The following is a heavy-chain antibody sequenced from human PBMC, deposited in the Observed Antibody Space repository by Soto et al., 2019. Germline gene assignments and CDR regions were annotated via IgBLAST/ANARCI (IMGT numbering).Heavy chain of an antibody. CDR3: ARLVQLLQGRWFDP. Sequence: SETLSLTCTVSGGSISSGDYYWSWIRQPPGKGLEWIGYTYYSGSTYYNPSLKSRVTISVDTSKNQFSLKLSSVTAADTAVYYCARLVQLLQGRWFDPWGQGTLVTVSS. D-gene: IGHD2-15*01. J-gene: IGHJ5*02. V-gene: IGHV4-30-4*01. CDR1: GGSISSGDYY. CDR2: TYYSGST.